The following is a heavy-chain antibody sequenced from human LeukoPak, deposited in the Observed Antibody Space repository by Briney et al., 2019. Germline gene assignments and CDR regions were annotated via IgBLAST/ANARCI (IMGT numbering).Heavy chain of an antibody. CDR3: ARGKDYDFWSGYQAGFDY. V-gene: IGHV3-7*01. CDR2: IKQDGSEK. D-gene: IGHD3-3*01. CDR1: GFTFSSYW. Sequence: PGESLRLSCAAFGFTFSSYWMSWVRQAPGKGLEWVANIKQDGSEKYYVDSVKGRFTISRDNAKYSLYLQMNSLRAEDTAVYYCARGKDYDFWSGYQAGFDYWGQGTLVTVSS. J-gene: IGHJ4*02.